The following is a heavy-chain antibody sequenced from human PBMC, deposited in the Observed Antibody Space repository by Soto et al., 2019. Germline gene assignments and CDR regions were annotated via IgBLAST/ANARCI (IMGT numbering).Heavy chain of an antibody. CDR1: GYTFTSYG. CDR2: ISAYNGNT. D-gene: IGHD3-10*01. CDR3: ARVAITLVRGVSFYYYYGMDV. Sequence: ASVKVSCKASGYTFTSYGISWVRQAPGQGLGWMGWISAYNGNTNYAQKLQGRVTMTTDTSTSTAYMELRSLRSDDTAVYYCARVAITLVRGVSFYYYYGMDVWGQGTTVTVSS. V-gene: IGHV1-18*01. J-gene: IGHJ6*02.